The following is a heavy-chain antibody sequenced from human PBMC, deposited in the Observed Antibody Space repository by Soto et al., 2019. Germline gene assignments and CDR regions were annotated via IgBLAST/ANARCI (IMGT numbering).Heavy chain of an antibody. D-gene: IGHD3-3*01. CDR1: GFTFSSYA. V-gene: IGHV3-23*01. CDR3: AKDAGAFGVVIQYYYYYGMDV. Sequence: GGSLRLSCAASGFTFSSYAMSWVRQALGKGLEWVSAISGSGGSTYYADSVKGRFTISRDNSKNTLYLQMNSLRAEDTAVYYCAKDAGAFGVVIQYYYYYGMDVWGQGTTVTVSS. J-gene: IGHJ6*02. CDR2: ISGSGGST.